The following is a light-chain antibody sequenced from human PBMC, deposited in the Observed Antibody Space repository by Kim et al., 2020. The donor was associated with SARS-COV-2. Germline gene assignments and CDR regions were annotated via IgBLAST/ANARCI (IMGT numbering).Light chain of an antibody. Sequence: SSELTQDPAVSVALGQTVRITCQGDSLRSYYASWYQQKPGQAPVLVIYGKNNRPSGIPDRFSGSSSGNTASLTITGAPAEDEADYYCTSRDSSGNHWVFG. CDR2: GKN. CDR3: TSRDSSGNHWV. V-gene: IGLV3-19*01. CDR1: SLRSYY. J-gene: IGLJ3*02.